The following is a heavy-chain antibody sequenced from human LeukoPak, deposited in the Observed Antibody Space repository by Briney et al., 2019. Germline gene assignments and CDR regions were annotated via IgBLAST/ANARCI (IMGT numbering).Heavy chain of an antibody. CDR3: ARQTGSGLFILP. CDR1: GFTFSSYG. J-gene: IGHJ4*02. D-gene: IGHD3/OR15-3a*01. CDR2: IYYSGNT. Sequence: GSLRLSCAASGFTFSSYGMGWIRQPPGKGLEWIGSIYYSGNTYYNASLKSRVSISVDTSKNQFSLSLTSVTAADTAVYYCARQTGSGLFILPGGQGTLVTVSS. V-gene: IGHV4-39*01.